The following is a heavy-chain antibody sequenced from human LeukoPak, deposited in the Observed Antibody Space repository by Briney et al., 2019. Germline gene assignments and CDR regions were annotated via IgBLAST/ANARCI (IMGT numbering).Heavy chain of an antibody. CDR3: ARGRGYCSSTSCYARYFDL. D-gene: IGHD2-2*01. V-gene: IGHV4-34*01. J-gene: IGHJ2*01. Sequence: SETLSLTCAVYGGSFSGYYWSWIRQPPGKGLEWIGEINHSGSTNYNPSLKSRVTISVDTSKNQFSLKLSSVTAADTAVYYCARGRGYCSSTSCYARYFDLWGRGTLVTVFS. CDR2: INHSGST. CDR1: GGSFSGYY.